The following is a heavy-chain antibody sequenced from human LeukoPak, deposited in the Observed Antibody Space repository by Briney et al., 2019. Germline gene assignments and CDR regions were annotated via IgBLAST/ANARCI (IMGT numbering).Heavy chain of an antibody. J-gene: IGHJ4*02. CDR2: IHHRGTT. CDR3: ARVTYNGYQHFDY. Sequence: SETLSLTCIVSGGSISTNTYYWGWIRLPPGKGLEWIGEIHHRGTTYYNPSLRSRVTISVDTSKTQFSLRLTSVTAADTAVYYCARVTYNGYQHFDYWGQGNLVTVS. V-gene: IGHV4-39*07. D-gene: IGHD3-10*01. CDR1: GGSISTNTYY.